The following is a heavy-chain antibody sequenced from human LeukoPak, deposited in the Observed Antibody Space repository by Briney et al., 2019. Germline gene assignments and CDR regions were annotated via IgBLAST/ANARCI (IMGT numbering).Heavy chain of an antibody. CDR3: ARFVLGEPADY. J-gene: IGHJ4*02. Sequence: QPGGSLRLSCAASGFTFSSYWMHWVRQVLGKGLVWVSRINSDGSSTSYADSVKGRFTISRDNAKNSLYLQMNSLRAEDTAVYYCARFVLGEPADYWGQGTLVTVSS. D-gene: IGHD2-2*01. V-gene: IGHV3-74*01. CDR1: GFTFSSYW. CDR2: INSDGSST.